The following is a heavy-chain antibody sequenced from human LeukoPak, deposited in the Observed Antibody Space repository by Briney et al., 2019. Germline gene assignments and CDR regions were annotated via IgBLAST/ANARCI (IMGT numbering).Heavy chain of an antibody. V-gene: IGHV4-39*01. CDR3: ARMDRGVIIRDWFDP. D-gene: IGHD3-10*01. J-gene: IGHJ5*02. CDR1: GGSISSSSYY. CDR2: IYYSGST. Sequence: SETLSLTCTVSGGSISSSSYYWGWIRQPPGKGLEWIGSIYYSGSTYYNPSLKSRVTISVDTSKNQFSLKLSSVTAADTAVYYCARMDRGVIIRDWFDPWRQGTLVTVSS.